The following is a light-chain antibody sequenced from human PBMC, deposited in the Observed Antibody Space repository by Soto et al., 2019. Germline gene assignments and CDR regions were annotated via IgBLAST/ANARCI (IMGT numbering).Light chain of an antibody. CDR1: QSVSSY. Sequence: ELVLTQSPATLSLSPGERATLSCRASQSVSSYLAWYQQKPGQAPRLLIYDASNRATGIPARFSGSGSGTDFTLTISSLEPEDFAVYYGQQRSNWPPTTFGQGTRLEIK. J-gene: IGKJ5*01. V-gene: IGKV3-11*01. CDR2: DAS. CDR3: QQRSNWPPTT.